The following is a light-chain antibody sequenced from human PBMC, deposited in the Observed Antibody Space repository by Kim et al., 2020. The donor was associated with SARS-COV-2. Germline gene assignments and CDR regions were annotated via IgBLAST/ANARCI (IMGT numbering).Light chain of an antibody. CDR2: AAS. Sequence: ASVGDRVTITCRASQSISNYLAWYQQKPGKVPKLLIYAASTLQSGVPSRFSGSGSGTDFTLTISSLQPEDVATYYCQKYNSAPPTFGGGTNVDIK. CDR3: QKYNSAPPT. V-gene: IGKV1-27*01. CDR1: QSISNY. J-gene: IGKJ4*01.